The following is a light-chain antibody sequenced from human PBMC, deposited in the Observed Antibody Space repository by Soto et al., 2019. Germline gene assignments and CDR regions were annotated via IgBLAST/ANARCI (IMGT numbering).Light chain of an antibody. J-gene: IGKJ4*01. CDR3: QKYNGAPRT. CDR2: DAS. V-gene: IGKV1-27*01. Sequence: DTQMTQAPTALYASVGDRVTIAFRASQGISIYLAWDQQKQGKVPQLLIYDASTLQSGVPSRFSGSGSGTDFTLTISGLQPEDVATYYCQKYNGAPRTFGGGTKVEIK. CDR1: QGISIY.